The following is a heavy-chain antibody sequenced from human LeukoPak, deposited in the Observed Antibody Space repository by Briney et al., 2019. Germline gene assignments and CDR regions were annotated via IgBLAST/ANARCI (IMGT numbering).Heavy chain of an antibody. J-gene: IGHJ3*02. Sequence: SETLSLTCTVSGGSISSYYWSWIRQPAGKGLEWIGRIYTSGSTNYNPSLKSRVTMSVDTSKNQFSLKLSSVTAADTAVYYCARDLSAQSSGWTARSAFDIWGQGTMVTVSS. CDR1: GGSISSYY. D-gene: IGHD6-19*01. V-gene: IGHV4-4*07. CDR3: ARDLSAQSSGWTARSAFDI. CDR2: IYTSGST.